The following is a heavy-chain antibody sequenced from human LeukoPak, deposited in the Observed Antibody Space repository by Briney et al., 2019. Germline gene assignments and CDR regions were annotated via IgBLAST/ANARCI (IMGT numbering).Heavy chain of an antibody. CDR2: IYHSGST. Sequence: SGTLCLTCAVSGYSISSGYYWGWIRQPPGKGLEWIGSIYHSGSTYYNPSLKSRVTISVDTSKNQFSLKLSSVTAADTAVYYCARVGPRGSYGFDYWGQGTLVTVSS. D-gene: IGHD5-18*01. V-gene: IGHV4-38-2*01. CDR1: GYSISSGYY. J-gene: IGHJ4*02. CDR3: ARVGPRGSYGFDY.